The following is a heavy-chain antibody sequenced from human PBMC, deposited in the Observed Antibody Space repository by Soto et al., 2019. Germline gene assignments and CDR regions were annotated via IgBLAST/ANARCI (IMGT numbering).Heavy chain of an antibody. Sequence: QITLKESGPTLVKPTQPLTLTCTFSGFSLSTSGVGVGWIRQPPGKALEWLALIYWDDDKRYSPYLKSRLTLTKDTSKNQVVLTMTNMDPVDTATYYCARPYSSGWYYRYWGQGTLVTVSS. D-gene: IGHD6-19*01. CDR2: IYWDDDK. CDR1: GFSLSTSGVG. V-gene: IGHV2-5*02. CDR3: ARPYSSGWYYRY. J-gene: IGHJ4*02.